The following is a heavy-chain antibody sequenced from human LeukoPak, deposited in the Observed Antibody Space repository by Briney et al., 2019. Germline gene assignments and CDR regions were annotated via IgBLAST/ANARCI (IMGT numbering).Heavy chain of an antibody. Sequence: GGSLRLSCAASGFTFSSYSMNWVRQAPGKGLEWVSYISSSSSTIYYADSVKGRFTISRDNAKNSLSLQMNSLRAEDTAVYYCARVPYSSGYSYYFDYWGQGTLVTVSS. CDR3: ARVPYSSGYSYYFDY. V-gene: IGHV3-48*01. CDR1: GFTFSSYS. D-gene: IGHD3-22*01. J-gene: IGHJ4*02. CDR2: ISSSSSTI.